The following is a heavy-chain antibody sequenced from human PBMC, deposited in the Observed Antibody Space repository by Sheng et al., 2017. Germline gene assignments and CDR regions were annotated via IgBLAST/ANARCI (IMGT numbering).Heavy chain of an antibody. CDR2: ISGSSSSNK. CDR1: GFTFSSYV. J-gene: IGHJ3*02. CDR3: ARGAAAGPDAFDI. D-gene: IGHD6-13*01. Sequence: EVQLVESGGGLVQPGGSLRLSCAASGFTFSSYVMSWVRQAPGKGLEWVSFISGSSSSNKYYADSVKGRFTISRDTSKNTLCLQLNSLRAEDTAVYYCARGAAAGPDAFDIWGQGTMVTVSS. V-gene: IGHV3-23*04.